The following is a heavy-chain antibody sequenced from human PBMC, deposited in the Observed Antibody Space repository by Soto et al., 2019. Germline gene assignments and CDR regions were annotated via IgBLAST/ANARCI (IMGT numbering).Heavy chain of an antibody. CDR1: GFIFSDHD. Sequence: GSLKLSFSASGFIFSDHDMDWVRQAPGKGLEWVGRVKTKAISYTKQYAASVKGRFTVSRDDSRNSFYLQMNSLKTEDTAVYYCVSPEVAATLRDRYFDSWASGLLATVSS. CDR2: VKTKAISYTK. J-gene: IGHJ2*01. CDR3: VSPEVAATLRDRYFDS. D-gene: IGHD2-15*01. V-gene: IGHV3-72*01.